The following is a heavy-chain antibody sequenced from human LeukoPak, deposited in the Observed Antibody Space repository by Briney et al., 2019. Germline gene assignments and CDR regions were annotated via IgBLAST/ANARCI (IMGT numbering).Heavy chain of an antibody. V-gene: IGHV3-7*01. CDR3: ARGGQLGSLDY. CDR2: IKQDGREK. D-gene: IGHD6-13*01. Sequence: GGSLRLSCAASGSNFSSHWMTWVRQAPGKGLEWLANIKQDGREKYYVDSVKGRFTISRDNTKSSLILQMNGLRADDTALYYCARGGQLGSLDYWGQGTLVTVSS. J-gene: IGHJ4*02. CDR1: GSNFSSHW.